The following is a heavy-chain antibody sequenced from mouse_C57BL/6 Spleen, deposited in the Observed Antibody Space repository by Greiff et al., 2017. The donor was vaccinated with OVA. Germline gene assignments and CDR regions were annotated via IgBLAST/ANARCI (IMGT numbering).Heavy chain of an antibody. J-gene: IGHJ4*01. Sequence: QVHVKQPGAELVKPGASVKMSCKASGYTFTSYWITWVKQRPGQGLEWIGDIYPGSGSTNYNEKFKSKATLTVDTSSSTAYMQLSSLTSEDSAVYYCARSYYEDAMDYWGQGTSVTVSS. V-gene: IGHV1-55*01. CDR1: GYTFTSYW. CDR2: IYPGSGST. CDR3: ARSYYEDAMDY. D-gene: IGHD2-10*01.